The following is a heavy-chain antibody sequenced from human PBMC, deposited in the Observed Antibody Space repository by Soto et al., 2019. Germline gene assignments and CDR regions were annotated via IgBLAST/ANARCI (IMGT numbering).Heavy chain of an antibody. D-gene: IGHD3-3*01. CDR2: ISGSDGST. CDR3: ARGVLRFLEWLPEDAFDI. V-gene: IGHV3-23*01. Sequence: EVQLLESGGGLVQPGGSLRLSCVASGFSFSSYVMSWVRQAPGKGLEWVSVISGSDGSTYYADSVKGRFTISRDNSKNTLYLQMNSLRAEDTAVYYCARGVLRFLEWLPEDAFDIWGQGTMVTVSS. J-gene: IGHJ3*02. CDR1: GFSFSSYV.